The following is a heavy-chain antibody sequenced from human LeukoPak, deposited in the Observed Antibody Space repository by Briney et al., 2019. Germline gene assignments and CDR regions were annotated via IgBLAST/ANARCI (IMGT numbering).Heavy chain of an antibody. CDR2: ISGSGGST. J-gene: IGHJ6*02. V-gene: IGHV3-23*01. Sequence: PGGSLRLSCAASGFTFSSYAMSWVRQAPGKGLEWVSAISGSGGSTYYADSVKGRFTISRDNSKNTLYLQMNSLRAEDTAVYYCAGDRVSDFWSGYYKDYYGMDVWGQGPTVTVSS. D-gene: IGHD3-3*01. CDR1: GFTFSSYA. CDR3: AGDRVSDFWSGYYKDYYGMDV.